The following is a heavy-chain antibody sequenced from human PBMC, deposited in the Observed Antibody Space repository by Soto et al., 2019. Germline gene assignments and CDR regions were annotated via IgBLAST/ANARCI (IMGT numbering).Heavy chain of an antibody. D-gene: IGHD5-18*01. V-gene: IGHV3-11*06. Sequence: VGSVRLSCAASGFTFSDYYMSWIRQAPGKGLEWVSYISSSSSYTNYADSVKGRFTISRDNAKNSLYLQMNSLRAEDTAVYYCARSGYSYDRDDFDYWGRGTLVTVSS. CDR2: ISSSSSYT. CDR3: ARSGYSYDRDDFDY. CDR1: GFTFSDYY. J-gene: IGHJ4*02.